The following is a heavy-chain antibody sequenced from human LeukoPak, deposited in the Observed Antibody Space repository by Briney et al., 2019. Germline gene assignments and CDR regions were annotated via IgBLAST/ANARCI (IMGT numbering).Heavy chain of an antibody. CDR1: GGSISSYY. Sequence: SETLSLTCTVSGGSISSYYWSWIRQPAGKGLEWIGRIYTSGSTNYSPSLKSRVTMSVDTSKNQFSLKLSSVTAADTAVYYCARVSSYDYSNEGKDYFDYWGQGTLVTVSS. J-gene: IGHJ4*02. V-gene: IGHV4-4*07. CDR3: ARVSSYDYSNEGKDYFDY. D-gene: IGHD4-11*01. CDR2: IYTSGST.